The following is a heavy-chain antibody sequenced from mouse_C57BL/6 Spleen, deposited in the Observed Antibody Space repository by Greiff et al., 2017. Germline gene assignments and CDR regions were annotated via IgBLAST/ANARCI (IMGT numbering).Heavy chain of an antibody. CDR2: INPSNGGT. CDR3: ARYGKGYFDY. J-gene: IGHJ2*01. V-gene: IGHV1-53*01. Sequence: QVQLQQPGTELVTPGASVKRSCKASGYTLTSYWVHWVQLRPGQGLEWIGNINPSNGGTNYNEKFKSKATLTVDKSSSPAYMQLSSLTSEDSAVYYCARYGKGYFDYWGQGTTHTVSS. CDR1: GYTLTSYW. D-gene: IGHD2-1*01.